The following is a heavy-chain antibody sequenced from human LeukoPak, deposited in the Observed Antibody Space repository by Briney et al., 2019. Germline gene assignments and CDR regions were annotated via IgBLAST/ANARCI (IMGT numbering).Heavy chain of an antibody. CDR3: ARDSQSREFDY. D-gene: IGHD6-13*01. Sequence: NSSGTLSLTCAVSGDSFSSNNWWGWVRQPPGKGLEWIGQIYHSGTTDYNPSLRGRVTMSVDKSKKQFSLQLSSVTAADTAVYYCARDSQSREFDYWGQGTMVTVSS. CDR2: IYHSGTT. CDR1: GDSFSSNNW. J-gene: IGHJ4*02. V-gene: IGHV4-4*02.